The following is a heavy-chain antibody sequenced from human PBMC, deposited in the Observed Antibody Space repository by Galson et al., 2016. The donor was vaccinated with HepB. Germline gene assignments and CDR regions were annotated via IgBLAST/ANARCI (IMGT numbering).Heavy chain of an antibody. J-gene: IGHJ5*02. CDR3: VRVRSVPEGEGWVDP. V-gene: IGHV2-5*02. CDR2: IYWADDK. D-gene: IGHD3-10*01. Sequence: PALVKPTQTLTLTCSFSGFSLSTGGVGVGWIRQPPGEALEWLALIYWADDKRYSPSLKSRLTITKDTSKNQVVATMTNMDPLDTATSYCVRVRSVPEGEGWVDPWGQGILVTVSS. CDR1: GFSLSTGGVG.